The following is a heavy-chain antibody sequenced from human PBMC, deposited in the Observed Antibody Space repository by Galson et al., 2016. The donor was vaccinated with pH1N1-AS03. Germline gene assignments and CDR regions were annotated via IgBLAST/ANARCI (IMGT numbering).Heavy chain of an antibody. CDR2: IKQDGGEK. CDR3: VRDDATSYDAFDM. Sequence: SLRLSCAASGFTFSDYWMSWVRQAPGKGLEWVADIKQDGGEKYYVDSVKGRFTISRDNAKNSLHLQMNSLTADDTAVYYCVRDDATSYDAFDMWGQGTTVTVSS. CDR1: GFTFSDYW. D-gene: IGHD2-2*01. J-gene: IGHJ3*02. V-gene: IGHV3-7*01.